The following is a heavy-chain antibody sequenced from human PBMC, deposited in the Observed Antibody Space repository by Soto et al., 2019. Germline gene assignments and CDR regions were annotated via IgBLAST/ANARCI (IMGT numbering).Heavy chain of an antibody. CDR1: GGSISSYY. D-gene: IGHD3-9*01. CDR2: IYTSVST. V-gene: IGHV4-59*01. CDR3: GRTPPLRYFDWTFFDY. Sequence: SETLSLTCTVSGGSISSYYWSWIRQPPGKGLEWIGYIYTSVSTNYNASLKSRVTISVDTSKNHFSLRLSSVTAADTAAYYCGRTPPLRYFDWTFFDYWGQGTMVTVSS. J-gene: IGHJ4*02.